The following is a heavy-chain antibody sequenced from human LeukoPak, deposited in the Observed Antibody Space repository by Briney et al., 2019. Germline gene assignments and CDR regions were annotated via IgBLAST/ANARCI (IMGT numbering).Heavy chain of an antibody. CDR1: GGSLRTYY. D-gene: IGHD2-2*01. CDR2: LYNSGAT. Sequence: PETLSLTCTLPGGSLRTYYWSCIPHPPEKGVECMGYLYNSGATKYTPPLRIRVTISVDQSKNQFSLKLSSVAAAATPVYYCARPAVPAARVPRWFDPWGQGTLVTVSS. CDR3: ARPAVPAARVPRWFDP. J-gene: IGHJ5*02. V-gene: IGHV4-59*01.